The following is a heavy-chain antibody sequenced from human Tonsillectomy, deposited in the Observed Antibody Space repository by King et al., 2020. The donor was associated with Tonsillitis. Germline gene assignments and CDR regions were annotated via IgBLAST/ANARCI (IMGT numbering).Heavy chain of an antibody. Sequence: VQLVESGGGVVQPGRSLRLSCAGSGFTFRRYGMHWVRQAPGKGLEWVALISYDGSNKYYADSVKGRFTISRDNSKNTLYLQMNSLRAEDTAVYYCETTGPIAEVRDYWGQGTLVTVSS. D-gene: IGHD1-14*01. CDR3: ETTGPIAEVRDY. V-gene: IGHV3-30*03. J-gene: IGHJ4*02. CDR2: ISYDGSNK. CDR1: GFTFRRYG.